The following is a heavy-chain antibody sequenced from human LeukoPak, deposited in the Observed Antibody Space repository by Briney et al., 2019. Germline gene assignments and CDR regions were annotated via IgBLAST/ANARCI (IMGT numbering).Heavy chain of an antibody. CDR2: IWYDGTNK. Sequence: GGSLRLSCAASGFTFSSYGMHWVRQAPGKGLEWVAIIWYDGTNKYYSDSVNGRFTISRDDSKNTVYLQMTSLRAEDTALYYCAIDGYSNSWYYFDYWGQETLVTVSS. CDR3: AIDGYSNSWYYFDY. V-gene: IGHV3-33*01. D-gene: IGHD6-13*01. CDR1: GFTFSSYG. J-gene: IGHJ4*02.